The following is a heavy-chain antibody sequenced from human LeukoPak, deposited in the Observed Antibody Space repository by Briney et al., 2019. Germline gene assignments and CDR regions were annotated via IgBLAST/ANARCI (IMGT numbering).Heavy chain of an antibody. Sequence: PSQTLCLTCTVSGGSISSVGYYWSWIRQHPGKGLEWIGYIYYSGSTYYNPSLKSRVTISVDTSKNQFSLKLSSVTAADTAVYYCAGSIVGAARDYWGQGTLVTVSS. CDR1: GGSISSVGYY. J-gene: IGHJ4*02. V-gene: IGHV4-31*03. CDR3: AGSIVGAARDY. D-gene: IGHD1-26*01. CDR2: IYYSGST.